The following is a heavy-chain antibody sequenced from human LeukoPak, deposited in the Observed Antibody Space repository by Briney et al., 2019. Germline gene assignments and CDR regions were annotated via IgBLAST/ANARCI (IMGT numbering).Heavy chain of an antibody. J-gene: IGHJ6*02. Sequence: SGGSLRLSCAASGFTFSSYWMSWVRQPPGKGLEWVASIKQDGSEKYYVDSVEGRFTISRDNAKNSLYLEMNSLRAEDTAVYYCARGITGLYYYYGMDVWGQGTLVTVSS. CDR1: GFTFSSYW. CDR2: IKQDGSEK. D-gene: IGHD1-1*01. V-gene: IGHV3-7*01. CDR3: ARGITGLYYYYGMDV.